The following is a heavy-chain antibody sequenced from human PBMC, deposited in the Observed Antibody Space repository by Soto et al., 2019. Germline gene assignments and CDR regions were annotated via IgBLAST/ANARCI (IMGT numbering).Heavy chain of an antibody. CDR3: NRGSEYDFWSGYL. CDR1: GGTSTRYA. CDR2: IVPRFGTS. Sequence: QDRLVKSGAEVRKPGSSVKVSCKVTGGTSTRYAINWVRQAPGQGLEWLGGIVPRFGTSKYAQKRQGIVTITADTSTNLAYMEVRSLRSKDTAVYYCNRGSEYDFWSGYLWGQVTLVSVSA. D-gene: IGHD3-3*01. J-gene: IGHJ4*02. V-gene: IGHV1-69*06.